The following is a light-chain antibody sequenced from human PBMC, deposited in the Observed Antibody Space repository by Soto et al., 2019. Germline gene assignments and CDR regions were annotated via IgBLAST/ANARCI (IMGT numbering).Light chain of an antibody. CDR1: QSVTTN. CDR2: GAS. CDR3: QQYKNWPRT. V-gene: IGKV3D-15*01. J-gene: IGKJ1*01. Sequence: EIVMTQSPATLSVSPGQRATLSCRASQSVTTNLAWYQQRPGQAPRLLIYGASSRATGIPDRFSGSGSGTEFTLTISSLQSEDFAVYYCQQYKNWPRTLGQGTKVEIK.